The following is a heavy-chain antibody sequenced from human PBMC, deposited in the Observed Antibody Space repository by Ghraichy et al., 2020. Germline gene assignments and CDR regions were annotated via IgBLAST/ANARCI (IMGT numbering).Heavy chain of an antibody. D-gene: IGHD7-27*01. CDR3: AKTGDSSGWNYFDH. V-gene: IGHV3-23*01. Sequence: GGSLRLSCAASGFTFRSYAMNWVRQAPGKGLDWVSGIGGSCGSTHYADSVKGRFTISRDNSKNTLYLQMNSLRADDTAFYFCAKTGDSSGWNYFDHWGQGTLVTVAA. CDR2: IGGSCGST. J-gene: IGHJ4*02. CDR1: GFTFRSYA.